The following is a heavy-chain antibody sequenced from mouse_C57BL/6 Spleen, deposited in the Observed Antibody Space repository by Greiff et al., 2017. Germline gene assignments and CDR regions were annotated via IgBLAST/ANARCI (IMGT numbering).Heavy chain of an antibody. J-gene: IGHJ4*01. Sequence: VQLKQSGAELVRPGASVKLSCTASGFNIKDDYMHWVKQRPEQGLEWIGWIDPENGDTEYASKFQGKATITADTSSNTAYLQLSSLTSEDTAVYYCTFQTGHYYAMDYWGQGTSVTVSS. CDR2: IDPENGDT. CDR1: GFNIKDDY. CDR3: TFQTGHYYAMDY. D-gene: IGHD3-3*01. V-gene: IGHV14-4*01.